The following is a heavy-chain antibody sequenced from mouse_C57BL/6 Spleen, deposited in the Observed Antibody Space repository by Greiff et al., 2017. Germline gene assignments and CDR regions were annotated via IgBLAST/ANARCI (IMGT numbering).Heavy chain of an antibody. D-gene: IGHD1-1*01. CDR2: IWSGGST. V-gene: IGHV2-2*01. J-gene: IGHJ3*01. CDR3: AREIRPDGRGFAY. CDR1: GFSLTSYG. Sequence: VQLQESGPGLVQPSQSLSITCTVSGFSLTSYGVHWVRQSPGKGLEWLGVIWSGGSTDYNAAFISRLSISKDNCKSQVFFKMNSLQADDTAIYYCAREIRPDGRGFAYWGQGTLGTVSA.